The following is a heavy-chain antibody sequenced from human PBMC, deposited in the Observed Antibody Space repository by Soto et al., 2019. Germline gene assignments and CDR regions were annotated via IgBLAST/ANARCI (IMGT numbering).Heavy chain of an antibody. CDR2: IIPIFGTA. J-gene: IGHJ6*02. V-gene: IGHV1-69*13. Sequence: GGSVKVSRQASGGTFSSYSISRVRQAPGQGVEWMGGIIPIFGTANYAQKFQGRVTITADESTSTAYMELSSLRSEDTAVYYCARGYYDILTGYLGPYYYYGMDVWGQGTTVTVSS. CDR3: ARGYYDILTGYLGPYYYYGMDV. D-gene: IGHD3-9*01. CDR1: GGTFSSYS.